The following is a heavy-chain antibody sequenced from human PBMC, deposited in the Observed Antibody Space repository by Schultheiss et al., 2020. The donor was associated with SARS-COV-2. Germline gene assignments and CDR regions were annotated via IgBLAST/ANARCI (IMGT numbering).Heavy chain of an antibody. CDR1: GFTFSSYG. CDR3: AKDKWSYYDSSGYFFDY. V-gene: IGHV3-33*06. Sequence: GGSLRLSCAASGFTFSSYGMHWVRQAPGKGLEWVAVIWYDGSNKYYADSVKGRFTISRDNSKNTLYLQMNSLRAEDTAVYYCAKDKWSYYDSSGYFFDYWGQGTLVTVSS. J-gene: IGHJ4*02. D-gene: IGHD3-22*01. CDR2: IWYDGSNK.